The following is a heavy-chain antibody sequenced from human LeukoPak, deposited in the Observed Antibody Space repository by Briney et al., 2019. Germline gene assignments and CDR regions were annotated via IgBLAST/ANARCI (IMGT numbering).Heavy chain of an antibody. CDR1: EFTFSSYE. CDR2: ISGSGDNT. D-gene: IGHD3-10*01. V-gene: IGHV3-23*01. J-gene: IGHJ4*02. Sequence: GGSLRLSCAASEFTFSSYEMNWVRQAPGKGLEWISSISGSGDNTYYADSVKGRFTISRDNSKNTLYLQMNSLRAEDTAVYFCARGGVDYYGSGTYYLMYYFDYWGQGALVTVSS. CDR3: ARGGVDYYGSGTYYLMYYFDY.